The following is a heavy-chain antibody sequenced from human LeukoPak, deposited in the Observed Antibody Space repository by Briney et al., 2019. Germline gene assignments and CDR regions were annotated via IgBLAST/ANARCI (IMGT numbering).Heavy chain of an antibody. CDR2: IYYSGST. CDR3: ARLVAARPTNWFDP. Sequence: PSQTLSLTCTVSGGSISSYYWSWIRQPPGKGLEWIGYIYYSGSTNYNPSLKSRVTISVDTSKNQFSLKLSSVTAADTAVYYCARLVAARPTNWFDPWGQGTLLTVSS. V-gene: IGHV4-59*01. D-gene: IGHD6-6*01. CDR1: GGSISSYY. J-gene: IGHJ5*02.